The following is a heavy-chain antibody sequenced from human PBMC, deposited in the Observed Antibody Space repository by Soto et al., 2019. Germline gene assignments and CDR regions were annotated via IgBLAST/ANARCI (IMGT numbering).Heavy chain of an antibody. D-gene: IGHD3-16*01. J-gene: IGHJ5*02. CDR3: ARDGGNWFGP. Sequence: GGSLRLSCSISGFTFSQFNMNWVRQAPGKGLEWVAFISKDSTTMYYAASVKGRFTVSRDNAVNSLNLQMNSLRDDDTAVYYCARDGGNWFGPWGQGTLVTVSS. CDR2: ISKDSTTM. CDR1: GFTFSQFN. V-gene: IGHV3-48*02.